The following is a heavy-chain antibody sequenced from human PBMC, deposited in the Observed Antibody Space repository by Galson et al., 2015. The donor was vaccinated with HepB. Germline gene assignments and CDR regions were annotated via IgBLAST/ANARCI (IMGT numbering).Heavy chain of an antibody. CDR1: GVSISSYY. Sequence: SETLSLTCTVSGVSISSYYWTCIRQPAGKGLEWIGRIYTSGSTNYNPSLKSRVTMSVDTSKNQFSLKLSSVTAADTAVYYCERDGKDGMDVWGQGTTVTVSS. CDR2: IYTSGST. V-gene: IGHV4-4*07. D-gene: IGHD4-23*01. J-gene: IGHJ6*02. CDR3: ERDGKDGMDV.